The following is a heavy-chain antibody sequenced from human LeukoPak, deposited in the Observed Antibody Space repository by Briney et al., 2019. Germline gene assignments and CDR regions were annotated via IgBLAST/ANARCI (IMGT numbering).Heavy chain of an antibody. V-gene: IGHV4-39*01. CDR3: ARHASNSGVD. D-gene: IGHD4-23*01. CDR2: IYYSGST. J-gene: IGHJ4*02. CDR1: GGSISSGDYY. Sequence: SETLSLTCTVSGGSISSGDYYWSWIRQPPGKGLEWIGSIYYSGSTYYSPSLKSRVTISVDTSKNQFSLKLSSVTAADTAVFYCARHASNSGVDWGQGTLVTVSS.